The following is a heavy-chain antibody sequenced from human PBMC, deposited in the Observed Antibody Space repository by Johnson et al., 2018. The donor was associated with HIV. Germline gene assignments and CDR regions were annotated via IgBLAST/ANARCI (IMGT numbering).Heavy chain of an antibody. V-gene: IGHV3-23*04. CDR2: ITGSSASR. J-gene: IGHJ3*02. D-gene: IGHD3-22*01. Sequence: VQLVESGGGLVQPGRSLRLSCAASGFTFDDYAMSWVRQAPGKGLEWVSGITGSSASRYYADSVKGRFTISRDNSKNTLYLQMNSLRAEDTAVYYCAKDSVFNYYDSSGYYGGAFDIWGQGTMVTVSS. CDR3: AKDSVFNYYDSSGYYGGAFDI. CDR1: GFTFDDYA.